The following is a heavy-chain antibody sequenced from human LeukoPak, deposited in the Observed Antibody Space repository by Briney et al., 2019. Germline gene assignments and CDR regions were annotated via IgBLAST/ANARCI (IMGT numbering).Heavy chain of an antibody. CDR3: AASLGLLLVNGFDH. D-gene: IGHD1-26*01. Sequence: GGSLRPSWPPDGFTYTSICTRCVCQAPGKGLVWVSRINSDGSITTYANSVKGRFTISRDNTKNTLYLQMNSLRVEDTAVYYCAASLGLLLVNGFDHWGQGTLVTVSS. CDR1: GFTYTSIC. J-gene: IGHJ5*02. CDR2: INSDGSIT. V-gene: IGHV3-74*01.